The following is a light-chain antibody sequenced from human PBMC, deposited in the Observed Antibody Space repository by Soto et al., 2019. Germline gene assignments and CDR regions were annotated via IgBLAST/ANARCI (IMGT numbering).Light chain of an antibody. V-gene: IGKV1-39*01. CDR1: QSITTY. Sequence: DIQMTQSPSTLSASVGDRVTITCRASQSITTYVNWYQQKLGKAPTLLSYAASSLQSGVPSRFSGSVSGTDFSLTISSLQPEDFATYYCQQCCSSPRTFGQGTKVEI. J-gene: IGKJ1*01. CDR2: AAS. CDR3: QQCCSSPRT.